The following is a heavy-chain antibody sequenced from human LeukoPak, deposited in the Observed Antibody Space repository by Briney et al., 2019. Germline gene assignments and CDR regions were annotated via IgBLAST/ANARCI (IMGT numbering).Heavy chain of an antibody. CDR3: GKTSGSQPEP. J-gene: IGHJ5*02. CDR2: IYYTGRT. V-gene: IGHV4-31*03. Sequence: SQTLSLTCTVSGGSVTIGAYYWSWIRQLPGKGLEWIGYIYYTGRTEYNPSLESRVTISLDTSKNQFSLRLGSVTAADPAGDYRGKTSGSQPEPRGQGTLVTVPS. D-gene: IGHD1-14*01. CDR1: GGSVTIGAYY.